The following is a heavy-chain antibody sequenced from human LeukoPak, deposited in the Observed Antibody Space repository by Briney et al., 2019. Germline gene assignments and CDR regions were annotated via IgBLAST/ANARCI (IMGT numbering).Heavy chain of an antibody. CDR3: ARGRFLEWLGAFDI. J-gene: IGHJ3*02. CDR2: MNPNSGNT. V-gene: IGHV1-8*01. D-gene: IGHD3-3*01. CDR1: GYTFTSYD. Sequence: ASVKVSCKASGYTFTSYDINWVRQATGQGLEWMGWMNPNSGNTGYAQKFQGRVTMTRNTSISTAYMELSSLRSEDTAVYYCARGRFLEWLGAFDIWGQGKMVTVSS.